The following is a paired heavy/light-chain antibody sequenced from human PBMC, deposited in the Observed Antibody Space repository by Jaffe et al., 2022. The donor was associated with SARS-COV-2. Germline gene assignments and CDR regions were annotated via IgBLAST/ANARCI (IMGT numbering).Heavy chain of an antibody. CDR2: ITSNSDTT. CDR3: AKDRCTVTRPRGYFDS. Sequence: EVQLVESGGGLVQPGGSLRLSCAASGFTFSGCSMNWVRQAPGKGLEWVSYITSNSDTTYYADSVKGRFSISRDNTKNSLFLQMSSLRDEDTAVYYCAKDRCTVTRPRGYFDSWGQGTLVTVSS. D-gene: IGHD4-17*01. J-gene: IGHJ4*02. CDR1: GFTFSGCS. V-gene: IGHV3-48*02.
Light chain of an antibody. CDR2: GAS. J-gene: IGKJ1*01. CDR3: QQYGSSPWT. CDR1: QSVSSDN. Sequence: EIVLTQSPGTLSLSPGERAALSCRASQSVSSDNLAWYQQKPGQAPRLLINGASSRATGIPDRFSGSGSGTDFTLTISRLEPEDFAVYFCQQYGSSPWTFGQGTKVEIK. V-gene: IGKV3-20*01.